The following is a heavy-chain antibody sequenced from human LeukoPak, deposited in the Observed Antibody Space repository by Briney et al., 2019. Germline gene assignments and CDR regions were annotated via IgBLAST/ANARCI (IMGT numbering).Heavy chain of an antibody. CDR1: GFTFSSYA. D-gene: IGHD1-26*01. Sequence: QPGRSLRLSCAASGFTFSSYAMHWVRQAPGKGLEWVAVISYDGSNKYYADSVKGRFTISRDNSKNTLYLQMNSLRAEDTAVYYCAREGKWELLLDYWGQGTLVTVSS. CDR2: ISYDGSNK. CDR3: AREGKWELLLDY. J-gene: IGHJ4*02. V-gene: IGHV3-30-3*01.